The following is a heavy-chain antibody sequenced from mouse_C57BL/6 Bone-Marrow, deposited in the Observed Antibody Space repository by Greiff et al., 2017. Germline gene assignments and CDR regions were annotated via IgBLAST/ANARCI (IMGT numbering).Heavy chain of an antibody. D-gene: IGHD1-1*01. V-gene: IGHV1-52*01. Sequence: VQLQQPGAELVRPGSSVKLSCKASGYTFTSYWMHWVKQRPIQGLEWIGNIDPSDSETHYNQKFKDKATLTVDKSSSTAYMQISSLTSEDSAVYYCARGTITTVVPYYFDYWGQGTTLTVSS. CDR3: ARGTITTVVPYYFDY. CDR1: GYTFTSYW. CDR2: IDPSDSET. J-gene: IGHJ2*01.